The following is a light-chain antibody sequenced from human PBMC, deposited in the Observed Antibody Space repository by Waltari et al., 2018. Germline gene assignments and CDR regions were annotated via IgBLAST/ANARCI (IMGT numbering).Light chain of an antibody. CDR3: QNHERLPAT. J-gene: IGKJ1*01. CDR1: QSISKY. CDR2: AGS. Sequence: VLTQSPGTLSLSPGERDTLSCRASQSISKYLVWYQQRPGHAPRLLIYAGSTRAAGIPDRFSGSGYGTDFTLTISRLEPEDFAMYYCQNHERLPATFGQGTKVEFK. V-gene: IGKV3-20*01.